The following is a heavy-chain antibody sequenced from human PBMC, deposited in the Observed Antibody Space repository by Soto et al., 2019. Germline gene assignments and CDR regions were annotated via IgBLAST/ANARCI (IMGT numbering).Heavy chain of an antibody. CDR1: GGSISSGGYY. V-gene: IGHV4-31*03. D-gene: IGHD6-6*01. Sequence: SETLSLTCTVSGGSISSGGYYWSWIRQHPGKGLEWIGYIYYSGSTCYNPSLKSRVTISVDTSKNQFSLKLSSVTAADTAVYYCARDRRNWFDPWGQGTLVTVSS. J-gene: IGHJ5*02. CDR2: IYYSGST. CDR3: ARDRRNWFDP.